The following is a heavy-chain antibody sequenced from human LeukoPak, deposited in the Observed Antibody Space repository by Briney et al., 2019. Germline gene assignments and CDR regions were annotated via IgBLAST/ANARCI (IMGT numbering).Heavy chain of an antibody. CDR2: ISGSDGSA. V-gene: IGHV3-23*01. Sequence: GGSLGLSCAASGFTFSSYAMSWVRQAPGKGLEWVSTISGSDGSAYYADSVKGRFTISRDNSKNTLYLQMNSLRAEDTAVYYCAKGAAAACNSWSDPWGQGTLVTVSS. J-gene: IGHJ5*02. D-gene: IGHD6-13*01. CDR1: GFTFSSYA. CDR3: AKGAAAACNSWSDP.